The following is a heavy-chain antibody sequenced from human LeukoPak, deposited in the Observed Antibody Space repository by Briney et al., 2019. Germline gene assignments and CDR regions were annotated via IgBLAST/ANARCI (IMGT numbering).Heavy chain of an antibody. CDR1: GYTFTGYY. Sequence: ASVKVSCKASGYTFTGYYMHWVRQAPGQGLGWMGRINPNSGGTNYAQKFQGRVTMTRDTSISTAYMELSRLRSDDTAVYCCAVTTDHLEWFQYGMDVWGQGTTVTVSS. V-gene: IGHV1-2*06. CDR3: AVTTDHLEWFQYGMDV. CDR2: INPNSGGT. D-gene: IGHD3-3*01. J-gene: IGHJ6*02.